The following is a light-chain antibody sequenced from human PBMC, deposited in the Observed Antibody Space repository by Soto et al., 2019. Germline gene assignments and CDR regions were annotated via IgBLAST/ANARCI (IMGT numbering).Light chain of an antibody. Sequence: DIQMTQSPSSLSASVGDRVTITCRASQSISSYLNWYQQKPGKAPYLLIYAASTLQSGVPSRFSGGGSGTDFTLTISTLQPEDFATYYCQQSYSIMYTFGQGTRLEIK. CDR3: QQSYSIMYT. CDR1: QSISSY. V-gene: IGKV1-39*01. J-gene: IGKJ5*01. CDR2: AAS.